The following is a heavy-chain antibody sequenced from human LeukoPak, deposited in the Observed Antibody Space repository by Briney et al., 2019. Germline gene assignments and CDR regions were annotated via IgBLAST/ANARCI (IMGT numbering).Heavy chain of an antibody. D-gene: IGHD1-14*01. V-gene: IGHV4-59*01. Sequence: SETLSLTCTVSSDSISSYYWSWVRQPPGKGLEWIGHTYNSGSTNYNPSLKSRVTISLDTSKNQFSLKLRSVTAADTAVYFCARANRYAGGDRHFDYWGQGTLVTVSS. CDR3: ARANRYAGGDRHFDY. J-gene: IGHJ4*02. CDR1: SDSISSYY. CDR2: TYNSGST.